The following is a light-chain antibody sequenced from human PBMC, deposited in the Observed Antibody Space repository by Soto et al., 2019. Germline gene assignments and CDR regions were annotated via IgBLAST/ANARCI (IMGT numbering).Light chain of an antibody. CDR1: QSVSSY. V-gene: IGKV3-11*01. CDR2: DAS. J-gene: IGKJ1*01. CDR3: QQRSDWPRT. Sequence: EVVLTQSPGTLSLSPWERATLFCRASQSVSSYLAWYQQKPGQAPRLLIYDASNRATGIPARFSGSGSGTDFSLTISSREPEDFAVYYCQQRSDWPRTFGQGTKVDIK.